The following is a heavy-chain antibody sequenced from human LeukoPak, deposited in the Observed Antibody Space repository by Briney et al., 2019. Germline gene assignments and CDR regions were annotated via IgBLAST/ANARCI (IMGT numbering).Heavy chain of an antibody. CDR3: ACLAYYMDV. CDR2: INHDGGT. CDR1: GESFVGPY. V-gene: IGHV4-34*01. J-gene: IGHJ6*03. Sequence: SETLSLTCAVYGESFVGPYWSWIRQPPGEGLEWIGQINHDGGTTYNPSLKSRLTISGDTSKNQFSLRLTSVTAADTAVYYCACLAYYMDVWGKGTTVTVSS.